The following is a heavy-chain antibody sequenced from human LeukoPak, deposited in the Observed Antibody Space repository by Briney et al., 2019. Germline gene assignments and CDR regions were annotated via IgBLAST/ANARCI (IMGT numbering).Heavy chain of an antibody. Sequence: GGSLRLSCAASGFTFSSYAMSWVRQAPGKGLEWVSVIYSGGSTYYADSVKGRFTISRDNSKNTLYLQMNSLRAEDTAVYYCARETLTGYYNGYWGQGTLVTVSS. D-gene: IGHD3-9*01. V-gene: IGHV3-66*01. CDR2: IYSGGST. CDR3: ARETLTGYYNGY. J-gene: IGHJ4*02. CDR1: GFTFSSYA.